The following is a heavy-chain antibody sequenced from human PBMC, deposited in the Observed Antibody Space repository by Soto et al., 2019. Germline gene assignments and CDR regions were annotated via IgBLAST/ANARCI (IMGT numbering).Heavy chain of an antibody. CDR3: PRGSPGYSSSWYWY. CDR2: IYYSGST. CDR1: GGSISSYY. Sequence: QVQLQESRPGLVKPSETLSLTCTVSGGSISSYYWSWIRQPPGKGLEWIGYIYYSGSTNYNPSLTRRVTISVDTSRNQFSLKLSSVTAADTAVYYCPRGSPGYSSSWYWYWGQGTLVTVSS. V-gene: IGHV4-59*08. J-gene: IGHJ4*02. D-gene: IGHD6-13*01.